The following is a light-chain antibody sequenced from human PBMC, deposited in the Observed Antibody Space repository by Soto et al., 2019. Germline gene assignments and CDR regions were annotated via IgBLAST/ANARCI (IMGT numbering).Light chain of an antibody. Sequence: DIQMTQSPSSLSASVGDRVTITCRASQSISSYLNWYQQKPGKAPKLLIYAASSLQSGVPSRFSGSGSGTDFTLTISSLQPEDFATYYCQQSYSILTWTFGQGTKVEIK. J-gene: IGKJ1*01. CDR2: AAS. CDR3: QQSYSILTWT. CDR1: QSISSY. V-gene: IGKV1-39*01.